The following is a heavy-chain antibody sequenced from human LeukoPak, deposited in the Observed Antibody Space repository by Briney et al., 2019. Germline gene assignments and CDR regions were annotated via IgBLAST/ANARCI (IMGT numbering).Heavy chain of an antibody. V-gene: IGHV4-59*08. Sequence: SETLSLTCTVSGGSIRSYYWSWIRQPPGKGLEWIGCIYYSGSTNYNPSLKSRVTISVDTSRNQFSLKLSSVTAADTAVYYCARRRGRGYDLPSKYYFDYWGQGTLVTVSS. CDR1: GGSIRSYY. CDR3: ARRRGRGYDLPSKYYFDY. D-gene: IGHD5-12*01. CDR2: IYYSGST. J-gene: IGHJ4*02.